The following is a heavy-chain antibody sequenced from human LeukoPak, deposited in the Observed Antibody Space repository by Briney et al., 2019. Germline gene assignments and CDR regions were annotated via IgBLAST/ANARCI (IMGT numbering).Heavy chain of an antibody. CDR1: GFTFSDYY. D-gene: IGHD4-11*01. CDR2: ISSSGSTI. V-gene: IGHV3-11*01. Sequence: GGSLRLSCAASGFTFSDYYMSWIRQAPGKGLEWVSYISSSGSTIYYADSVKGRFTISRDNAKNSLYLQMNSLRAEDTAVYYCARDELCTVTTEHFDYWGQGTLVTVSS. CDR3: ARDELCTVTTEHFDY. J-gene: IGHJ4*02.